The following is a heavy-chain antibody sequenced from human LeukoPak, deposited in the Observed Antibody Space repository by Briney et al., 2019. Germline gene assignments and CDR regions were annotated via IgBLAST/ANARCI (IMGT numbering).Heavy chain of an antibody. CDR2: ISSSSSYI. D-gene: IGHD1-7*01. J-gene: IGHJ4*02. CDR3: ARGTGITGTTFGY. CDR1: GFTFSSYS. Sequence: PGGSLRLSCAASGFTFSSYSMNWVRQAPGKGLEWVSSISSSSSYIYYADSVKGRFTISRDNAKNSLYLQMNSLRAEDTAVYYCARGTGITGTTFGYWGQGTLVTVSS. V-gene: IGHV3-21*01.